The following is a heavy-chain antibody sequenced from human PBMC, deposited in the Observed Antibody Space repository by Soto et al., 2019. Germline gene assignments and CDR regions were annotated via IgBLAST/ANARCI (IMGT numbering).Heavy chain of an antibody. CDR3: ARDRQGYCISTSCYSGDY. D-gene: IGHD2-2*01. CDR1: GYTFTNFG. Sequence: SVKVSCKASGYTFTNFGISWVRQAPGQGLEWMGGIIPIFGTANYAQKFQGRVTITADESTSTAYMELSSLRSEDTAVYYCARDRQGYCISTSCYSGDYWGQGTLVTVS. V-gene: IGHV1-69*13. J-gene: IGHJ4*02. CDR2: IIPIFGTA.